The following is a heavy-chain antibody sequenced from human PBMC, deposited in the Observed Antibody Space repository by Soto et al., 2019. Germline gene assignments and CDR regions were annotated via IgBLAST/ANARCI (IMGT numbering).Heavy chain of an antibody. V-gene: IGHV4-31*03. Sequence: SETLSLTCTVSGGSISSGGYYWSWIRQHPGKGLEWMGYIYYSGSSTYNPSLKSRVTISVDTSKNQLSLKLSSVTAADTAVYYCARGRTWFDPWGQGTLVTVS. CDR3: ARGRTWFDP. J-gene: IGHJ5*02. CDR2: IYYSGSS. CDR1: GGSISSGGYY.